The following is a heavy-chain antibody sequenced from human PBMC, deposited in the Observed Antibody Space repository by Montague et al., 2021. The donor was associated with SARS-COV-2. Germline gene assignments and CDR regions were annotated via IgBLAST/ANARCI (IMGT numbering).Heavy chain of an antibody. V-gene: IGHV2-70*11. CDR1: GFSLSTSGMC. CDR2: IDWDDDK. CDR3: ARMRATVVIYDY. D-gene: IGHD4-23*01. J-gene: IGHJ4*02. Sequence: PALVKPTQTLTLTCTFSGFSLSTSGMCVSWIRQPPGKALEWLARIDWDDDKYYSTSLKTRLTISKDTSKNQVVLTMTNMDPVDIATYYCARMRATVVIYDYWGQGTLVTVSS.